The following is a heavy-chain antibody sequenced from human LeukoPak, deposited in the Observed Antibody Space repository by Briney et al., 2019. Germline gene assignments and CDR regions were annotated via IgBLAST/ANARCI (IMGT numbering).Heavy chain of an antibody. V-gene: IGHV3-48*01. D-gene: IGHD4-17*01. J-gene: IGHJ4*02. CDR2: ISSSSSTI. Sequence: GGSLRLSCAASGFTFSSYSMNWVRQAPGKGLEWVSYISSSSSTIYYADSVKGRFTISRDNAKNSLYLQMNSLRAEDTAVYYCARDREDYGDYYDYWGRGTLVTVSS. CDR1: GFTFSSYS. CDR3: ARDREDYGDYYDY.